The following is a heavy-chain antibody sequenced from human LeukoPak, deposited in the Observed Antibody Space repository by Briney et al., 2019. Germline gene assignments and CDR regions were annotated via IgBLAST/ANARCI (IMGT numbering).Heavy chain of an antibody. CDR2: IYTSGST. J-gene: IGHJ4*02. CDR3: ARIPRKGIAAAGRVY. V-gene: IGHV4-61*02. Sequence: PSQTLSLTCTVSGGSISSGSYYWSWIRQPAGKGLEWIGRIYTSGSTNYNPSLKSRVTISVDTSKNQFSLKLSSVTAADTAVYYCARIPRKGIAAAGRVYWGQGTLVTVSS. CDR1: GGSISSGSYY. D-gene: IGHD6-13*01.